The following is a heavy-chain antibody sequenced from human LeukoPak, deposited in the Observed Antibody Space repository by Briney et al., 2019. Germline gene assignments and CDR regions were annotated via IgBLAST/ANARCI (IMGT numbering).Heavy chain of an antibody. CDR2: IIPIFGTA. Sequence: SVKVSCKASGGTFSSYAISWVRQAPGQGPEWMGGIIPIFGTANYAQKFQGRVTITADESTSTAYMELSSLRSEDTAVYYCARDYDSSGYYPEGGMDVWGQGTTVTVSS. CDR3: ARDYDSSGYYPEGGMDV. V-gene: IGHV1-69*13. J-gene: IGHJ6*02. CDR1: GGTFSSYA. D-gene: IGHD3-22*01.